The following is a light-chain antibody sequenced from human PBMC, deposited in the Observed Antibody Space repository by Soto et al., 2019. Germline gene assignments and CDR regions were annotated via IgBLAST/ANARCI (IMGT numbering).Light chain of an antibody. CDR2: EVS. J-gene: IGLJ1*01. CDR3: SSYTSSSTLV. V-gene: IGLV2-14*01. Sequence: QSALTQPASVSGSPGQSITISCTGTSSDGGGYNYVSWYQQNPGKAHKLMIYEVSNRPSGVANRFSGSKSGNTASLTISGLQAEDEADYYCSSYTSSSTLVFGTGTKLTVL. CDR1: SSDGGGYNY.